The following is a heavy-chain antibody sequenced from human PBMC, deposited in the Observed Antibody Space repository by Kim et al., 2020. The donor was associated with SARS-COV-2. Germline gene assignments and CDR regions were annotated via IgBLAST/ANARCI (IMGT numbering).Heavy chain of an antibody. J-gene: IGHJ4*02. Sequence: LKSRVTISVDTSKNQFSLKLSSVTAADTAVYYCARLNYSSSSRFMYYFDYWGQGTLVTVSS. V-gene: IGHV4-39*01. CDR3: ARLNYSSSSRFMYYFDY. D-gene: IGHD6-6*01.